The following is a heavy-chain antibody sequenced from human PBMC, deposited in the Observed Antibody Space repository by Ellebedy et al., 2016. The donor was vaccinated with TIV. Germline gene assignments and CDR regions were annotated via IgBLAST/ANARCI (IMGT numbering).Heavy chain of an antibody. CDR1: GSSISSGYY. D-gene: IGHD3-22*01. J-gene: IGHJ5*02. V-gene: IGHV4-38-2*02. Sequence: MPSETLSLTCSVSGSSISSGYYWGWIRQPPGRGLEWIGSMFHSGSTYYSPSLKSRVTISVDTSANQFSLQLTSVTSPDTAVYYCARARPGNEGYWFDPWGQGTLVTVSS. CDR2: MFHSGST. CDR3: ARARPGNEGYWFDP.